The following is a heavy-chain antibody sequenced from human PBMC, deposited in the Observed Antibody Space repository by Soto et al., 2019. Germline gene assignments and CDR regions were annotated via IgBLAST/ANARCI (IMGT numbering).Heavy chain of an antibody. CDR2: ISGSGGST. CDR1: GFTFSSYA. Sequence: EVQLLESGGGLVQPGGSLRLSCAASGFTFSSYAMNWVRQAPGKGLEWVSAISGSGGSTYYADSVKGRFTISRDNSKNALYLQMKSLRAEDTAVYYCAKQIGGYAAFDIWGQGTMVTVSS. CDR3: AKQIGGYAAFDI. D-gene: IGHD3-16*01. V-gene: IGHV3-23*01. J-gene: IGHJ3*02.